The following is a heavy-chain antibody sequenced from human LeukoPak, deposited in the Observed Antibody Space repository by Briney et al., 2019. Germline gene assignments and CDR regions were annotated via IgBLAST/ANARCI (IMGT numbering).Heavy chain of an antibody. CDR2: IKSRSTKV. CDR3: ARDVVVGGDDAFDI. V-gene: IGHV3-48*03. Sequence: PGGSLRLSCAASGFISSNYEMNWVRQAPGKGLEWVSYIKSRSTKVYYADSVKGRFTISRDNAKNSLYLQMNSLRAEDTALYYCARDVVVGGDDAFDIWGQGTMVTVSS. CDR1: GFISSNYE. D-gene: IGHD2-21*01. J-gene: IGHJ3*02.